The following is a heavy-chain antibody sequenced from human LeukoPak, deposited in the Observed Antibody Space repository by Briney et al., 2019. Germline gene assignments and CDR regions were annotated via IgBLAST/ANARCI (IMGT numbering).Heavy chain of an antibody. D-gene: IGHD2-2*01. J-gene: IGHJ4*02. CDR2: IYHSGST. CDR1: GGSISSSNW. Sequence: SETLPLTWIVSGGSISSSNWWSWVRPPPGKGREWSGEIYHSGSTNYNPSLESLVTISVDKSKKQFSLRLSSVTAADTAVYYCARVSSSTILSSYDYWGQGTLVSVSS. V-gene: IGHV4-4*02. CDR3: ARVSSSTILSSYDY.